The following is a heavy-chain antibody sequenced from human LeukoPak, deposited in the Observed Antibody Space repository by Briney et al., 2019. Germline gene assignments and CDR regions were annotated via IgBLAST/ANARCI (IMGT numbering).Heavy chain of an antibody. V-gene: IGHV1-2*02. CDR2: INPNSGST. Sequence: GASVKVSCKASGYTFTGYYMHWVRQAPGQGLEWMGWINPNSGSTNYAQKFQGRVTMTRDTSISTAYMELSRLRSDDTAVYYCARGDPRIMVRGVPLGAYFDYWGQGTLVTVSS. CDR1: GYTFTGYY. CDR3: ARGDPRIMVRGVPLGAYFDY. D-gene: IGHD3-10*01. J-gene: IGHJ4*02.